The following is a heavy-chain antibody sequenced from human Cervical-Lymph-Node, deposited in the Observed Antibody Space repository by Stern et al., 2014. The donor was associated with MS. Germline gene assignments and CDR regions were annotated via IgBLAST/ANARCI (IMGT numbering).Heavy chain of an antibody. CDR3: ATDPGLRSADDSFDI. V-gene: IGHV1-24*01. J-gene: IGHJ3*02. CDR1: GHTLTELF. D-gene: IGHD3-16*01. CDR2: FDPEDGET. Sequence: VQLVESGAEVKEAGASVKVSCKVSGHTLTELFIHWVRQAPGKGLEWMGGFDPEDGETNYAKKFQGRVTMTEDTSTDIAYMELSSLRSEDTALYYCATDPGLRSADDSFDIWGQGTLVTVSS.